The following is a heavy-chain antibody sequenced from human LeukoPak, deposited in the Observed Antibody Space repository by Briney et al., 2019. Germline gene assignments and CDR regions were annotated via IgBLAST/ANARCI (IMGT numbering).Heavy chain of an antibody. Sequence: GGSLRLSCAASGFTFSSYGMHWVRQAPGKGLEWVAVISYDGSNKYYADSVKGRFTISRDNSKNTLYLQMNSLRAEDTAVYYCAKDTYYYDSSGYSDPADVDYWGQGTLVTVSS. V-gene: IGHV3-30*18. CDR2: ISYDGSNK. D-gene: IGHD3-22*01. J-gene: IGHJ4*02. CDR1: GFTFSSYG. CDR3: AKDTYYYDSSGYSDPADVDY.